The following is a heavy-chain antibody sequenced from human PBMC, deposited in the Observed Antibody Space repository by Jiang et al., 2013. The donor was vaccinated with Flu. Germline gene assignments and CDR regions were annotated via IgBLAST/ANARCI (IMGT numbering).Heavy chain of an antibody. CDR1: SGSISDNYW. Sequence: GSGLVKPSETLSLTCNVSSGSISDNYWWSWVRQPPGKGLEWIGEIYHSGTSNSNPSLRSRVTMSVDKSKNQFSLKLSSVTAADTAVYYCARIGELLSGVYSFDSWGQGTLVTVSS. CDR3: ARIGELLSGVYSFDS. J-gene: IGHJ4*02. CDR2: IYHSGTS. V-gene: IGHV4-4*02. D-gene: IGHD3-10*01.